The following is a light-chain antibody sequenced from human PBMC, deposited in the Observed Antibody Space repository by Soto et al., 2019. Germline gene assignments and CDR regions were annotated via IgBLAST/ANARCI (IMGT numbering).Light chain of an antibody. CDR1: CSNIGTNT. CDR3: AAWDDNLKAYV. Sequence: QSVLTQPPSASATPGQGVTISCSGSCSNIGTNTVTWYQQLPGTAPKLLIYTDSFRSSGVPERFSGSKSGTSASLAISGLQSDDEADYYCAAWDDNLKAYVFGTGTKLTVL. V-gene: IGLV1-44*01. CDR2: TDS. J-gene: IGLJ1*01.